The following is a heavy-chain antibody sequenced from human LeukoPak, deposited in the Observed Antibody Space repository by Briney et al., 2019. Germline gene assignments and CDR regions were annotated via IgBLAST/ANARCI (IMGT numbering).Heavy chain of an antibody. CDR1: GFSFSSYD. CDR3: ARDLNREDFDY. V-gene: IGHV3-33*01. CDR2: IWFDGSDK. D-gene: IGHD1-14*01. J-gene: IGHJ4*02. Sequence: GKSLRLSCAASGFSFSSYDMHWVRQAPGKGLEWVAIIWFDGSDKYYGDSVKDRFTISRDNSKNTLYLQMNSLRVEDTAVYYCARDLNREDFDYWGQGTLVAVSS.